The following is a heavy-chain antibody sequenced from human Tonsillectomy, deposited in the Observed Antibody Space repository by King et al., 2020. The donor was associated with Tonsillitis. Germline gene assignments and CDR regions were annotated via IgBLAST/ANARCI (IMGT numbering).Heavy chain of an antibody. V-gene: IGHV4-59*08. CDR1: GGSISSYY. CDR2: IYYSGST. CDR3: ARQGPRGWYLIDAFDI. Sequence: QLQESGPGLVKPSETLSLTCTVSGGSISSYYWSWIRQPPGKGLEWIGYIYYSGSTNYNPSLKSRVTISVDTSKNQFSLKLSSVTAADTAVYYCARQGPRGWYLIDAFDIWGQGTMVTVSS. J-gene: IGHJ3*02. D-gene: IGHD6-19*01.